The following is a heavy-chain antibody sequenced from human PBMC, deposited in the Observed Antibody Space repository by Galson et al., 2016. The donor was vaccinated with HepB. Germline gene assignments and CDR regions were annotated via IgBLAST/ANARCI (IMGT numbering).Heavy chain of an antibody. Sequence: SLRLSCAASEFPLSDYSMSWIRQAPGKGLEFVSYIGPGGDPTYYADSVKGRFTISRDNARNSLYLQMNSLRAEDTAIYYCARDEGPDYYHASGNHLFDYWGQGTLVTVSS. CDR3: ARDEGPDYYHASGNHLFDY. D-gene: IGHD3-10*01. CDR2: IGPGGDPT. V-gene: IGHV3-11*01. J-gene: IGHJ4*02. CDR1: EFPLSDYS.